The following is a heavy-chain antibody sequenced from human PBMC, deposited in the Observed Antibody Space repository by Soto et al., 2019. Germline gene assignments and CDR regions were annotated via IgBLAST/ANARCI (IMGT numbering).Heavy chain of an antibody. Sequence: ASVKVSCKASGYTFTSYYMHWVRQAPGHGLEWMGIINPNSGSTTYAQKFVGRVTITSHTSTSTVYMELSSLKSDDTPVHYCASAYKGSLSFEYCGKRTRVTVAS. CDR1: GYTFTSYY. D-gene: IGHD3-10*01. J-gene: IGHJ4*02. CDR2: INPNSGST. V-gene: IGHV1-46*01. CDR3: ASAYKGSLSFEY.